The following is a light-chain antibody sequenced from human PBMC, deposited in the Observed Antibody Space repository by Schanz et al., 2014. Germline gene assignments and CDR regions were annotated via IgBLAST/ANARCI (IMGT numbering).Light chain of an antibody. CDR2: DAS. Sequence: DIQMTQSPSTLSASVGDRVTITCRASQSISSWLAWYQQKPGKVPKLLIYDASILESGVPSRFSGSGSGTEFTLTISSLQPDDFATYHCQRYDGYPLTFAGGTRVEI. J-gene: IGKJ4*01. CDR3: QRYDGYPLT. V-gene: IGKV1-5*01. CDR1: QSISSW.